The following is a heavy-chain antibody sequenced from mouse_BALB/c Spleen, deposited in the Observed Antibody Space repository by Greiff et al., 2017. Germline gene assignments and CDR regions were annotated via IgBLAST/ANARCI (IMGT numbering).Heavy chain of an antibody. CDR2: INPSTGYT. D-gene: IGHD1-1*01. Sequence: QVHVKQSGAELAKPGASVKMSCKASGYTFTSYWMHWVKQRPGQGLEWIGYINPSTGYTEYNQKFKDKATLTADKSSSTAYMQLSSLTSEDSAVYYCARSGNYYGRGTWFAYWGQGTLVTVSA. V-gene: IGHV1-7*01. CDR1: GYTFTSYW. J-gene: IGHJ3*01. CDR3: ARSGNYYGRGTWFAY.